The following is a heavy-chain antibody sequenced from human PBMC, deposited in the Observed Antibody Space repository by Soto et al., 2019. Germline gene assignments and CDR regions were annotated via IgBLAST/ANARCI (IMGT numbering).Heavy chain of an antibody. CDR2: IIPFLHAA. J-gene: IGHJ6*02. CDR1: ADTFSSSA. Sequence: ASVKVSCKASADTFSSSAFSWVRQAPGQGLEWMGGIIPFLHAANYAQRFQGRVTITADESTSTVYMELSSLRSEDTALYYCARDLISNYHYYGMDVRGQGTTVTVSS. V-gene: IGHV1-69*13. CDR3: ARDLISNYHYYGMDV.